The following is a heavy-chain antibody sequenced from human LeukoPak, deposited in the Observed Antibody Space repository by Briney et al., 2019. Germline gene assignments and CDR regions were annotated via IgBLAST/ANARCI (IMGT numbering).Heavy chain of an antibody. CDR1: GGTFSSYA. CDR2: ISAYDDNT. V-gene: IGHV1-18*01. CDR3: ARDKRITMIVVVNHAFDI. Sequence: ASVKVSCKASGGTFSSYAISWVRQALGEGLEWMGWISAYDDNTNYAQKLQGRVTMTTDTSTSTAYMELRSLRSDDTAVYYCARDKRITMIVVVNHAFDIWGQGTMVTVSS. D-gene: IGHD3-22*01. J-gene: IGHJ3*02.